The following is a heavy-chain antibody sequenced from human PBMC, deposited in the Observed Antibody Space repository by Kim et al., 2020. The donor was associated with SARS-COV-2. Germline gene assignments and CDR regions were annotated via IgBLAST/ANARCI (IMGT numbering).Heavy chain of an antibody. J-gene: IGHJ4*02. CDR2: ISSNGGST. Sequence: GGSLRLSCSASGFTFSSYAMHWVRQAPGKGLEYVSAISSNGGSTYYADSVKGRFTISRDNSKNTLYLQMSSLRAEDTAVYYCVIYIHATAAAGPLDYWGQGTLVTVSS. CDR1: GFTFSSYA. D-gene: IGHD6-13*01. CDR3: VIYIHATAAAGPLDY. V-gene: IGHV3-64D*06.